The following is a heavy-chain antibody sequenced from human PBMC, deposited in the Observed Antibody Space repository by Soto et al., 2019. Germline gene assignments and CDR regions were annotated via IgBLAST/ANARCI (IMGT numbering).Heavy chain of an antibody. CDR2: IYYSGST. D-gene: IGHD3-22*01. CDR1: GGSISSGYY. J-gene: IGHJ4*02. V-gene: IGHV4-31*03. Sequence: QVQLQESGPGLVKPSQTLSLTCTVSGGSISSGYYWNWIRQHPGKGLEWIGYIYYSGSTYYNPSLKSRLTISLDTSKSQFSLKLSSVTAADTAVYYCARLPYDGSAYYGTTDDYWGQGTLVTVSS. CDR3: ARLPYDGSAYYGTTDDY.